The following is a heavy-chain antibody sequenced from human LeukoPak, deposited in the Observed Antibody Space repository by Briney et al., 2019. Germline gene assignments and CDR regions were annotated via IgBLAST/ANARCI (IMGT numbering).Heavy chain of an antibody. CDR3: ARGSYYDSSGFDAFDI. Sequence: PSETLSLTCTVSGGSISSYYWSWIRQPPGKGLEWIGYIYYSGSTNYNPSLKSPVTISVDTSKNQFSLKLSSVTAADTAVYYCARGSYYDSSGFDAFDIWGQGTMVTVSS. D-gene: IGHD3-22*01. CDR2: IYYSGST. V-gene: IGHV4-59*01. CDR1: GGSISSYY. J-gene: IGHJ3*02.